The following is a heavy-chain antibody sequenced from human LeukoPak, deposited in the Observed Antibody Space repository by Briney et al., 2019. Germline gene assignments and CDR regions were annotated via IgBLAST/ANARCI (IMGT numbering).Heavy chain of an antibody. CDR3: ASIYGDHAVDF. CDR2: ISSGSSYI. V-gene: IGHV3-21*01. CDR1: GFTFSTYS. D-gene: IGHD4-17*01. J-gene: IGHJ4*02. Sequence: GGSLRLSCAASGFTFSTYSMNWVRQAPGKGLEWVSSISSGSSYISYADSVKGRFTVSRDNAKNSLYLQMNGLRAEDTAVYYCASIYGDHAVDFWGQGTLVTVSS.